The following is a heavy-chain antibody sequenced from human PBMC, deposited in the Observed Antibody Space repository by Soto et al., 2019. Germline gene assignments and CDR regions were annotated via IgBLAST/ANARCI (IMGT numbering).Heavy chain of an antibody. J-gene: IGHJ4*02. CDR3: ARGVDSGVDY. V-gene: IGHV1-8*01. Sequence: QVQLVQSGAEVKTPGASVKVSCKASGYTFSSLDINWVRQVTGQGLEWMGYMSPNSGQTGFAGKFQGVVTMTGDTSVRIANMELSGLKSDDSAIYYCARGVDSGVDYWGQGTLVTVSS. D-gene: IGHD3-10*01. CDR2: MSPNSGQT. CDR1: GYTFSSLD.